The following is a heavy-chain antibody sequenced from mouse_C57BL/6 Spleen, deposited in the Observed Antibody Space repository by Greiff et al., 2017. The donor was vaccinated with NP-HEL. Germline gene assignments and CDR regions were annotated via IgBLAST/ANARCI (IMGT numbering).Heavy chain of an antibody. V-gene: IGHV2-6-1*01. J-gene: IGHJ1*03. CDR3: ARHVTRRGYFDV. CDR2: IWSDGST. CDR1: GFSLTSYG. D-gene: IGHD2-1*01. Sequence: VKVEESGPGLVAPSQSLSITCTVSGFSLTSYGVHWVRQPPGKGLEWLVVIWSDGSTTYNSALKSRLSISKDNSKSQVFLKMNSLQTDDTAMYYCARHVTRRGYFDVWGTGTTVTVSS.